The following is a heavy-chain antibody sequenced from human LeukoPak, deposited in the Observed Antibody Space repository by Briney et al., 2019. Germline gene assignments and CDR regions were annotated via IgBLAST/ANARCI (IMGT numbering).Heavy chain of an antibody. CDR1: GFTVSSNY. CDR3: AREIGSSWYKGYYYYGMDV. Sequence: GGSLRLSCAASGFTVSSNYMSWVRQAPGKGLEWVSVIYSGGSTYYADSVKGRYTISRDNSKNTLYLQMNSLRAEDTAVYYCAREIGSSWYKGYYYYGMDVWGQGTTVTVSS. V-gene: IGHV3-66*01. CDR2: IYSGGST. D-gene: IGHD6-13*01. J-gene: IGHJ6*02.